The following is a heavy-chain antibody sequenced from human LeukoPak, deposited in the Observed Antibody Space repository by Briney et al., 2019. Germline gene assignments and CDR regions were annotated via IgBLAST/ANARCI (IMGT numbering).Heavy chain of an antibody. J-gene: IGHJ4*02. CDR2: ASTDEISQ. Sequence: PGGSLRLSCVFSGFPFKNHGMHWVRPAPGKGLDWLAVASTDEISQTYANSVKGRFIISRDTSRNTLNLQMNNLTPEDTAVYYRAAFIATKLDNWGQGILVSVSS. D-gene: IGHD2-15*01. CDR1: GFPFKNHG. CDR3: AAFIATKLDN. V-gene: IGHV3-30*03.